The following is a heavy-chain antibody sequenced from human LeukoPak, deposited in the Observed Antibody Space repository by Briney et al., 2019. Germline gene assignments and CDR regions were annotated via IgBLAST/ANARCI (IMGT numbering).Heavy chain of an antibody. V-gene: IGHV3-11*06. CDR3: ARDWSPNWFDP. Sequence: PGGSLRLSCEASGFIFIDYYISWIRQAPGKGLEWVSYISASSGYTKYADSVKGRFTISRDNAKNSVYLQMNSLRADDTAVYYYARDWSPNWFDPWGQGTPVTVSS. J-gene: IGHJ5*02. CDR2: ISASSGYT. CDR1: GFIFIDYY.